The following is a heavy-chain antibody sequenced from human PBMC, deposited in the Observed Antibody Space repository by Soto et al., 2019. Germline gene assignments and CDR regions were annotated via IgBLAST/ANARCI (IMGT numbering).Heavy chain of an antibody. J-gene: IGHJ4*02. CDR1: GFTFKTFP. D-gene: IGHD3-16*01. CDR3: VKGERGDY. Sequence: EVQLLESGGGLMQPGGSLRLSCVASGFTFKTFPMSWVRQTPEKGLDWVSSIIHSDGDDITYYADSVKGRFTISRDSSKNTLYLQMSSLRADDTAIYFCVKGERGDYWGQGALVTVSS. V-gene: IGHV3-23*01. CDR2: IIHSDGDDIT.